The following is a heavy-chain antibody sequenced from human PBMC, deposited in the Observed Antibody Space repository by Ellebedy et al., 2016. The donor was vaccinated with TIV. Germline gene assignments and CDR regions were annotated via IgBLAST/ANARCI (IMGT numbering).Heavy chain of an antibody. J-gene: IGHJ5*02. Sequence: MPSETLSLTCAVYGGSFSGYYWSWIRKPPGKGLEWIGEINHSGSTNYNPSLKSRVTISVDTSKPQFSLKLSHVTAADTAVYYCARGWRVGATKRMYWFDPWGQGTLVTVSS. CDR3: ARGWRVGATKRMYWFDP. V-gene: IGHV4-34*01. D-gene: IGHD1-26*01. CDR2: INHSGST. CDR1: GGSFSGYY.